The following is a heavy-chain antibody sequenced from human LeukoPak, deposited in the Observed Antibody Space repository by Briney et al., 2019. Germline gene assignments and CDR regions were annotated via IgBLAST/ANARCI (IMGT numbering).Heavy chain of an antibody. CDR1: GGSISSGGYY. CDR2: IYYSGST. V-gene: IGHV4-31*03. D-gene: IGHD5-12*01. J-gene: IGHJ4*02. Sequence: PSETLSLTCTVSGGSISSGGYYWSWIRQHPGKGRDWIGYIYYSGSTYYNPSLTSRVTISVDTSKTQFSLKLSSVTAADTAVYYCARAREWLRFFDYWGQGTPVTVSS. CDR3: ARAREWLRFFDY.